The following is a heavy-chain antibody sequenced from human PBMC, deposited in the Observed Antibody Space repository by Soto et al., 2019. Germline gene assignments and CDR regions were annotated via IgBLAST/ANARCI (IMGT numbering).Heavy chain of an antibody. V-gene: IGHV3-53*04. CDR1: GFTVSSNY. D-gene: IGHD3-3*01. CDR2: IYSGGST. CDR3: ARELVFNDFWSGYPDYYMDV. J-gene: IGHJ6*03. Sequence: PGGSLRLSCAASGFTVSSNYMSWVRQAPGKGLEWVSVIYSGGSTYYADSVKGRFTISRHNSKNTLYLQMNSLRAEDTAVYYCARELVFNDFWSGYPDYYMDVWGKGTTVTVSS.